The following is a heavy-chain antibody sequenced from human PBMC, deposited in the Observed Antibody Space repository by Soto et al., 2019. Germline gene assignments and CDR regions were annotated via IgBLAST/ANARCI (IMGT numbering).Heavy chain of an antibody. CDR1: GGSISSGDYY. Sequence: SETLSLTCTVSGGSISSGDYYWSWIRQPPGKGLEWIGYIYYSGSTYYNPSLKSRVTISVDTSKNQFSLKLSSVTAADTAVYYCARFLMVRGDLYYFDYWGQGTLVTVSS. CDR3: ARFLMVRGDLYYFDY. CDR2: IYYSGST. J-gene: IGHJ4*02. V-gene: IGHV4-30-4*01. D-gene: IGHD3-10*01.